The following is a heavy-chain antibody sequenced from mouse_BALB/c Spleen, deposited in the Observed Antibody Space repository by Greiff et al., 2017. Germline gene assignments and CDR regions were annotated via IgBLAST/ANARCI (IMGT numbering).Heavy chain of an antibody. CDR3: ARGNYYAMDY. D-gene: IGHD2-1*01. V-gene: IGHV3-5*02. J-gene: IGHJ4*01. CDR1: GISITTGNYR. Sequence: EVKLQESGPGLVKPSQTVSLTCTVTGISITTGNYRWSWIRQFPGNKLEWIGYIYYSGTITYNPSLTSRTTITRDTSKNQFFLEMNSLTAEDTATYYCARGNYYAMDYWGQGTSVTVSS. CDR2: IYYSGTI.